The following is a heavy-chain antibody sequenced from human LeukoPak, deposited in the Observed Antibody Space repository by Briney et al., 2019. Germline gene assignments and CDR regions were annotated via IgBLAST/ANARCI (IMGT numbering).Heavy chain of an antibody. V-gene: IGHV1-69*04. D-gene: IGHD6-13*01. Sequence: GASVKVSCKASGGTFSSYAISWVRQAPGQGLEWMGRIIPILGIANYAQKFQGRVTITADKSTSTAYMELSSLRSEDTAVYYCARYFDWGAAAGLNYFDYWGQGTLVTVSS. J-gene: IGHJ4*02. CDR2: IIPILGIA. CDR1: GGTFSSYA. CDR3: ARYFDWGAAAGLNYFDY.